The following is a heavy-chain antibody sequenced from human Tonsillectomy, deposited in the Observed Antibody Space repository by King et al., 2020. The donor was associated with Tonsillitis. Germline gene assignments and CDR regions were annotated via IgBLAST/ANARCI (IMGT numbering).Heavy chain of an antibody. J-gene: IGHJ4*02. CDR3: AKDGLEAGVTVVTPNFDF. V-gene: IGHV3-30*18. Sequence: VQLVESGGGVVQPGRSLRLSCAASGFIFSSYGMHWVRQAPGKGLEWVAIVLYDGSNKYYIESVRGRFTISRDNSKNTVYLQMNSLRAEDTAVYHCAKDGLEAGVTVVTPNFDFWGQGTLVTVSS. D-gene: IGHD4-23*01. CDR1: GFIFSSYG. CDR2: VLYDGSNK.